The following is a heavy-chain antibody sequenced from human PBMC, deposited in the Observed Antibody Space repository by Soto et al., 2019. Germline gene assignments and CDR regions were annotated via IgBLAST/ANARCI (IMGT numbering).Heavy chain of an antibody. CDR2: VTATAESA. V-gene: IGHV3-23*01. CDR3: ASGRYYDSPQDL. CDR1: GFNFDAYA. Sequence: WGSLRLSCTPFGFNFDAYAMSWVRQAPGKGLEWVSAVTATAESAYYTDSVRGRFIITRDNSDNMLYLQMSSLRVEDTAIYFCASGRYYDSPQDLWGRGTQVTVYS. D-gene: IGHD3-10*01. J-gene: IGHJ5*02.